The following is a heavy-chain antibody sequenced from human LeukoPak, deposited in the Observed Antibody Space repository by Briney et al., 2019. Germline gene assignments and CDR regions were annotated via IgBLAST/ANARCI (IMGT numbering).Heavy chain of an antibody. D-gene: IGHD3/OR15-3a*01. CDR3: AKWGDFWTGLNNWYFEL. J-gene: IGHJ2*01. CDR1: GLTFPRYA. Sequence: PGGSLRPSCAASGLTFPRYAFAWVRQAPGRGLQWVSGISGSGRDTFYSDSVKGRFTISRDNSKNTHYLQMSSLTAEDTAVYYCAKWGDFWTGLNNWYFELWGRGTLVTVSS. CDR2: ISGSGRDT. V-gene: IGHV3-23*01.